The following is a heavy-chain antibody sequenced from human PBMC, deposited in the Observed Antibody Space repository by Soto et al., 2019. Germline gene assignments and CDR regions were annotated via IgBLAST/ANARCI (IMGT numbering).Heavy chain of an antibody. CDR2: IVVGSGNT. Sequence: AASVKVSCKASGFTFTSSAMQWVRQARGQRLEWIGWIVVGSGNTNYAQKFQERVTITRDMSTSTAYMELSSLRSEDTAVYYCAVLRMTTASYYYYYMDVWGKGTTVTVSS. J-gene: IGHJ6*03. CDR1: GFTFTSSA. V-gene: IGHV1-58*02. D-gene: IGHD4-17*01. CDR3: AVLRMTTASYYYYYMDV.